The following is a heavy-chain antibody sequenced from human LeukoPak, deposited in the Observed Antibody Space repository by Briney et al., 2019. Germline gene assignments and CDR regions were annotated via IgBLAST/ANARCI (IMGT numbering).Heavy chain of an antibody. CDR2: ISSSSSYI. J-gene: IGHJ4*02. V-gene: IGHV3-21*01. CDR3: ARGYCSSTSCLYYFDY. D-gene: IGHD2-2*01. Sequence: GGSLRLSCAASGFTFSSYSMNWVRQAPGKGLEWVSSISSSSSYIYYADSVKGRFTISRDNAKNSLYLQMNSLRAEDTAVYYCARGYCSSTSCLYYFDYWGQGTLVTVSS. CDR1: GFTFSSYS.